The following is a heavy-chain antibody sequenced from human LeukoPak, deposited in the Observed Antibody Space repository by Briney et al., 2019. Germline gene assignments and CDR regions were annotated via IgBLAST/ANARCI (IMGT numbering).Heavy chain of an antibody. J-gene: IGHJ6*02. CDR1: GGSISSYY. V-gene: IGHV4-59*01. CDR2: IYYSGST. D-gene: IGHD4-17*01. Sequence: SETLSLTCTVSGGSISSYYWSWIRQPPGKGLEWIGYIYYSGSTNYNPSLKSRVTISVDTSKNQFSLKLSSVTAANTAVYYCARVRDYTPYYYGMDVWGQGTTVTVSS. CDR3: ARVRDYTPYYYGMDV.